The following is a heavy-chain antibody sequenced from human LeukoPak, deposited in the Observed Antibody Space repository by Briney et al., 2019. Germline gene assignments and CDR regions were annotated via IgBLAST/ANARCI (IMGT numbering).Heavy chain of an antibody. CDR3: ARENYYGSGSYYSFDP. CDR1: GFTFSDYY. Sequence: GGSLRPSCAASGFTFSDYYMSWIRQAPGKGLEWVSYISSSGSTIYYADSVKGRFTISRDNAKNSLYLQMNSLRAEDTAVYYCARENYYGSGSYYSFDPWGQGTLVTVSS. CDR2: ISSSGSTI. D-gene: IGHD3-10*01. V-gene: IGHV3-11*01. J-gene: IGHJ5*02.